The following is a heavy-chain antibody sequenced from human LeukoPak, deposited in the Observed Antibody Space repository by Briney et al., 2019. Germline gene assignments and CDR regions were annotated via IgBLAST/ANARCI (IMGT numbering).Heavy chain of an antibody. D-gene: IGHD6-19*01. CDR2: INHSGST. CDR1: GESFSGYY. V-gene: IGHV4-34*01. Sequence: PSETLSLTCAVYGESFSGYYWSWIRQPPGKGLEWIGGINHSGSTNYNPSLKSRVTTSVDTSKNQFSLKLRSVTAADTAVYYCARGSSSSPLRYWGQGTLVTVSS. J-gene: IGHJ4*02. CDR3: ARGSSSSPLRY.